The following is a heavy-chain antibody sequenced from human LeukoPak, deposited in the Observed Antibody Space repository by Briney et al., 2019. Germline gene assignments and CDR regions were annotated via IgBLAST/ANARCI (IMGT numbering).Heavy chain of an antibody. J-gene: IGHJ4*02. D-gene: IGHD3-22*01. CDR3: ARDWRAYYPFFDY. CDR2: IKQDGSER. Sequence: GGSLRLSCAASGFTMSVYWMSWVRQAPGKGLEWVGNIKQDGSERNYVDCVKGRFKISSDNAKKSLYLQMNSLRAEDTAVYYCARDWRAYYPFFDYWGQGTLVTVSS. V-gene: IGHV3-7*01. CDR1: GFTMSVYW.